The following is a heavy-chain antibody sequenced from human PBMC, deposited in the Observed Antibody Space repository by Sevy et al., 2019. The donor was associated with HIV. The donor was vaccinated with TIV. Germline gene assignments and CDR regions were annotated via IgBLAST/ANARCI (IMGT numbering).Heavy chain of an antibody. CDR2: ISYDGSNK. CDR3: ARRGGGYSSSSGASNDY. CDR1: GFTFSSYA. J-gene: IGHJ4*02. Sequence: GGSLRLSCAASGFTFSSYAMHWVRQAPGKGLEWVAVISYDGSNKYYADSVKGRFTFTRYNSKNTLYLQMNSLRDEDTAVYYCARRGGGYSSSSGASNDYWGQGTLVTVSS. D-gene: IGHD6-6*01. V-gene: IGHV3-30-3*01.